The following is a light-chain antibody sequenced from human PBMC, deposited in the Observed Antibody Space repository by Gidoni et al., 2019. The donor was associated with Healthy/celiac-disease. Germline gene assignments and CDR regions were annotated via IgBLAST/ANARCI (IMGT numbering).Light chain of an antibody. V-gene: IGKV3-15*01. J-gene: IGKJ1*01. Sequence: EIVMTQFPATLSVSPGERATLSCRASQSVSSNLDWYQQKPGQAPRLLIYGASTRDTGIPARFSGSGSGTEFTLTISSLQSEDFAVYYCQQYNNRLTWTFGQGTKVEIK. CDR2: GAS. CDR3: QQYNNRLTWT. CDR1: QSVSSN.